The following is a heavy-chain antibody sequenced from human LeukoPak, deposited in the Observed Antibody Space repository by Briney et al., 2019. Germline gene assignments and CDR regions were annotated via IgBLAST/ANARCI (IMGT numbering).Heavy chain of an antibody. CDR3: ARGRGSLTY. J-gene: IGHJ4*02. CDR2: FYDTRSP. Sequence: TSETLSLTCTVPGGSISLYYWSWIRQPPGKGLEWIGYFYDTRSPKYNPSLERRVTISVDMSRNQFSLNLTSVTAADTAVYYCARGRGSLTYWGQGTLATVSS. D-gene: IGHD3-10*01. CDR1: GGSISLYY. V-gene: IGHV4-59*01.